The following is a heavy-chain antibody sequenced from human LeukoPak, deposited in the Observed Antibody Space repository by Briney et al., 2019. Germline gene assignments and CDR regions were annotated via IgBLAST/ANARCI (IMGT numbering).Heavy chain of an antibody. Sequence: ASVKVSCKVSGYTLTELSMHWVRQAPGKGLEWMGGFDPEDGETIYAQKFQGRVTMTEDTSTDTAYMELSSLRSEDTAVYYCARGETYYYDSSGYSFDHWGQGTLVTVSS. J-gene: IGHJ4*02. CDR3: ARGETYYYDSSGYSFDH. V-gene: IGHV1-24*01. D-gene: IGHD3-22*01. CDR1: GYTLTELS. CDR2: FDPEDGET.